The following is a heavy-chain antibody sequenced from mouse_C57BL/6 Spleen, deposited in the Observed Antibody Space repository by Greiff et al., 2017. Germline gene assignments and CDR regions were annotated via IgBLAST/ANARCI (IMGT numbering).Heavy chain of an antibody. J-gene: IGHJ2*01. CDR3: ARGDYGSSPFDY. CDR1: GYTFTSYW. D-gene: IGHD1-1*01. CDR2: IYPSDSET. V-gene: IGHV1-61*01. Sequence: QVQLQQPGAELVRPGSSVKLSCKASGYTFTSYWMDWVKQRPGQGLEWIGNIYPSDSETHYNQKFKGKATLTVDKSSSTAYMQLSSLTSEDSAVYYCARGDYGSSPFDYWGQGTTLTVSS.